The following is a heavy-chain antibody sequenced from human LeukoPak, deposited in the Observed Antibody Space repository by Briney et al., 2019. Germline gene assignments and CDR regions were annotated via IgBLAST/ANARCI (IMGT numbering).Heavy chain of an antibody. Sequence: GGSLRLSCAASGFTFSSYWMSWVRQAPGKGLEWVANIKQDGSEKYYVDSVKGRFTISRDNAKNSLYLQMNSLRAEDTAVYYCAREEKKLIGPRSGWYSGGYFQHWGQGTLVTVSS. V-gene: IGHV3-7*01. CDR1: GFTFSSYW. D-gene: IGHD6-19*01. CDR3: AREEKKLIGPRSGWYSGGYFQH. CDR2: IKQDGSEK. J-gene: IGHJ1*01.